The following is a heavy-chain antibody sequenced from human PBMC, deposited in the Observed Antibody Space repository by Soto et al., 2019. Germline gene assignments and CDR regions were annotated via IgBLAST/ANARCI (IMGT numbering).Heavy chain of an antibody. Sequence: QVQLVQSGAEVKKPGASVKVSCKASGYTFTSYAMHWVRQAPGQSLEWMGWINAGNGNTKYSQKFQGRVTITRDTSARTAYMELSSLRSEDTAVYYCARDRFVAAAGTWFDPWCQGTLVTVSS. V-gene: IGHV1-3*01. CDR3: ARDRFVAAAGTWFDP. CDR1: GYTFTSYA. CDR2: INAGNGNT. D-gene: IGHD6-13*01. J-gene: IGHJ5*02.